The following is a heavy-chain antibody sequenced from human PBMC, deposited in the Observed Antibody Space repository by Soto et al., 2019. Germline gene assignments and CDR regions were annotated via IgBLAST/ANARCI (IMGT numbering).Heavy chain of an antibody. D-gene: IGHD6-19*01. CDR1: GYTFSNYG. CDR3: SRFIMVGGWFDPNYYHGMDV. CDR2: ISGYNGNT. Sequence: QVQLVQSGAEVKKPGASVTVSCKTSGYTFSNYGINWVRQAPGQGLERMRWISGYNGNTNYAQTGQGRVTMTTDTSTGTVYMELRSLKSDDAAIYYCSRFIMVGGWFDPNYYHGMDVWGQGTTVTVSS. J-gene: IGHJ6*02. V-gene: IGHV1-18*01.